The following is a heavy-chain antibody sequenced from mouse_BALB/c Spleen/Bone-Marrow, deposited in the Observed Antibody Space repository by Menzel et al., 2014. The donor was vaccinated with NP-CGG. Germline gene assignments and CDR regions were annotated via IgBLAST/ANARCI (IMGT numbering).Heavy chain of an antibody. J-gene: IGHJ3*01. CDR1: GFTFSNYW. V-gene: IGHV6-6*02. CDR3: TTGFAY. Sequence: DVMLVKSGGGLVQPGGSMKLSCVASGFTFSNYWMNWVRQSPEKGLEWVAEIRLISNNYATHYAESVKGRFTISRDDSKSSVYLQMNNLRAEDTGIYYCTTGFAYWGQGTLVTVSA. CDR2: IRLISNNYAT.